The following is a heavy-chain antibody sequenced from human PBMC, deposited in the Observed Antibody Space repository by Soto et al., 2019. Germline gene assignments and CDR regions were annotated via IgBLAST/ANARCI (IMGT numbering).Heavy chain of an antibody. CDR3: ARGLTAMVTPAFDY. D-gene: IGHD5-18*01. CDR2: IYPGDSDT. CDR1: GYSFTSYW. J-gene: IGHJ4*02. Sequence: VESLKISCKGSGYSFTSYWIGWVLQMRGKGLEWMGIIYPGDSDTRYSPSFQGQVTISADKSIRPAYLQWSRLKASDPAMYYCARGLTAMVTPAFDYCGQGTLVNVS. V-gene: IGHV5-51*01.